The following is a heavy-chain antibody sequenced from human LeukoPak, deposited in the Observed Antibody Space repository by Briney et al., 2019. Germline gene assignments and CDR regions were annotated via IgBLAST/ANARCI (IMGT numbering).Heavy chain of an antibody. CDR2: IVVGSGNT. V-gene: IGHV1-58*01. Sequence: SVKVSCKASGFTFTSSAVQWVRQAPGQRLEWIGWIVVGSGNTNYAQKFQERVTITRDMSTSTAYMELSSLRSEDTAVYYCAASPDYYDSSGYSYYFDYWGQGTLVTVSS. CDR1: GFTFTSSA. D-gene: IGHD3-22*01. CDR3: AASPDYYDSSGYSYYFDY. J-gene: IGHJ4*02.